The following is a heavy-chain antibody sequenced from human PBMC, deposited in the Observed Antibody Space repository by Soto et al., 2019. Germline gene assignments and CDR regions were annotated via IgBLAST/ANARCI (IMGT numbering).Heavy chain of an antibody. V-gene: IGHV3-33*01. D-gene: IGHD3-22*01. CDR2: IWYDGSNK. CDR1: GFTFSSYG. CDR3: AREEGSRPPDGPYYYDSSGYYRY. Sequence: QVQLVESGGGVVQPGRSLRLSCAASGFTFSSYGMHWVRQAPGKGLEWVAVIWYDGSNKYYADSVKGRFTISRDNSKNTLYLQMNSLRAEDTAVYYCAREEGSRPPDGPYYYDSSGYYRYWGQGTLVTVSS. J-gene: IGHJ4*02.